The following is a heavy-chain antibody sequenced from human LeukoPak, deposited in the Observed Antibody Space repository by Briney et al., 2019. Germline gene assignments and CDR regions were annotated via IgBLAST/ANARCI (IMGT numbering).Heavy chain of an antibody. D-gene: IGHD2-15*01. CDR1: GFTFSTYS. J-gene: IGHJ6*02. Sequence: GGSLRLSCAASGFTFSTYSMNWVRQAPGKGLEWVSYSSSSRTTTFYTDSVKGRFTISRDNSKNTLYLQMNSLRAEDTAVYYCARVPGVVAATYYYYGMDVWGQGTTVTVSS. CDR2: SSSSRTTT. V-gene: IGHV3-48*01. CDR3: ARVPGVVAATYYYYGMDV.